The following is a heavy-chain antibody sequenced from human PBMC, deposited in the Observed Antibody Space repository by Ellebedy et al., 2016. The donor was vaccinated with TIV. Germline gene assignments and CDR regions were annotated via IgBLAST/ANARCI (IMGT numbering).Heavy chain of an antibody. CDR1: GFTFSTYA. CDR3: AKDIRYGSGWSRQVDY. CDR2: ISASGDNT. V-gene: IGHV3-23*01. Sequence: GGSLRLXXAASGFTFSTYAMSWVRQAPGKGLAWVSAISASGDNTYYADSVRGRFTISRDNSKDTLYLQMNSLSAEDTAVYYCAKDIRYGSGWSRQVDYWGQGTLVTVSS. D-gene: IGHD6-19*01. J-gene: IGHJ4*02.